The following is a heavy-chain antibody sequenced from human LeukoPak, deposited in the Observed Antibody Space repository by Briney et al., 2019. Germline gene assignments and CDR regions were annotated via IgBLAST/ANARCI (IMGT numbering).Heavy chain of an antibody. Sequence: SQTLSLTCAISGDSVSSNSAAWNWIRQSPSRGLEWLGRTYYRSKWYNGYAVSVKSRITINPDTSKNQFSLQLNSVTAADTAVYYCTRTEPRSHYYDSGGYWFDPWGQGTLVIVSS. J-gene: IGHJ5*02. D-gene: IGHD3-22*01. CDR1: GDSVSSNSAA. CDR2: TYYRSKWYN. V-gene: IGHV6-1*01. CDR3: TRTEPRSHYYDSGGYWFDP.